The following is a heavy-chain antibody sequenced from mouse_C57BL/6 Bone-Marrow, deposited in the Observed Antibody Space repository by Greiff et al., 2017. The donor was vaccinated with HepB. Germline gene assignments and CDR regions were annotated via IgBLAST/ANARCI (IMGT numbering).Heavy chain of an antibody. Sequence: VQRVESGPGLVAPSQSLSITCTVSGFSLTSYAISWVRQPPGKGLEWLGVIWTGGGTNYNSALKSRLSISKDNSKSQVFLKMNSLQTDDTARYYCARNSGDYAGVFDYWGQGTTLTVSS. D-gene: IGHD1-1*02. CDR1: GFSLTSYA. V-gene: IGHV2-9-1*01. CDR3: ARNSGDYAGVFDY. J-gene: IGHJ2*01. CDR2: IWTGGGT.